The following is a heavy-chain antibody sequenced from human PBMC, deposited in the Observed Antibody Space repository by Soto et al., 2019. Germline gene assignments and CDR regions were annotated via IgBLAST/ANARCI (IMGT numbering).Heavy chain of an antibody. J-gene: IGHJ6*02. CDR3: ARNYYDSPYYDTPQNYYYYGMDV. D-gene: IGHD3-22*01. V-gene: IGHV1-2*04. CDR2: INPNSGGT. Sequence: ASVKVSCKASGYTFTGYYMHWVRQAPGQGLEWMGWINPNSGGTNYAQKFQGWVTMTRDTSISTAYMELSRLRSDDTAVYYCARNYYDSPYYDTPQNYYYYGMDVWGQGTTVTVSS. CDR1: GYTFTGYY.